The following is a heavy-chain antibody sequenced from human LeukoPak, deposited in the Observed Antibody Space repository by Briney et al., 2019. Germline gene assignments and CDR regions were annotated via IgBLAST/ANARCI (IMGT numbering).Heavy chain of an antibody. J-gene: IGHJ4*02. CDR3: ARDERRH. V-gene: IGHV3-30-3*01. Sequence: GGSLRLSCAASGFTFSSYAMHWVRQAPGKGLEWVAVISYDGSNKYYADSVKGRFTISRDNSKNTLHLHMNSLRAEDTAVYYCARDERRHWGQGTLVTVSS. D-gene: IGHD5-24*01. CDR2: ISYDGSNK. CDR1: GFTFSSYA.